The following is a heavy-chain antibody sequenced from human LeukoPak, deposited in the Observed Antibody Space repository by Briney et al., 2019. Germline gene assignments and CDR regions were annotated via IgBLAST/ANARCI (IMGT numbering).Heavy chain of an antibody. J-gene: IGHJ4*02. CDR2: IYSGGST. Sequence: GGSLRLSCAASGFIVSSNYMSWVRQAPGKGLEWVSVIYSGGSTFYADSVKGRFTISRDNSKNTLYLQMSSLSADDTAVYYCARGYCSGGTCYTQEYYFDYWGQGTLVTVSS. D-gene: IGHD2-15*01. CDR1: GFIVSSNY. CDR3: ARGYCSGGTCYTQEYYFDY. V-gene: IGHV3-53*01.